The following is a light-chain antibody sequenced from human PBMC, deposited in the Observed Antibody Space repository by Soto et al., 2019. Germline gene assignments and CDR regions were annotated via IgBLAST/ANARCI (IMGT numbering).Light chain of an antibody. Sequence: VMTQNKATLSVSRGERATLSCRASQTVSRNLAWYQQRPGQAPRLLIYDISNRAAGVPARFSGSGSGTEFTLTIRSLQSEDFAVYFCQQYNNWPSFGQGARLEIK. CDR2: DIS. CDR3: QQYNNWPS. V-gene: IGKV3-15*01. J-gene: IGKJ5*01. CDR1: QTVSRN.